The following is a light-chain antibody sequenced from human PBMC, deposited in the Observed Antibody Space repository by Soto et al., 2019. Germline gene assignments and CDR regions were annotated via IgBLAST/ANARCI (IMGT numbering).Light chain of an antibody. J-gene: IGKJ1*01. CDR1: QTVGTTY. V-gene: IGKV3-20*01. CDR2: GAS. CDR3: QLYGSSRWT. Sequence: IVLTQSPGTLSLSPGERATLSCRASQTVGTTYSAWYQHKPGQAPRLLIYGASTRATGIPDRFSGSRSGTDCTLTISRLEPEDFAVYFCQLYGSSRWTFGQGTKVDIK.